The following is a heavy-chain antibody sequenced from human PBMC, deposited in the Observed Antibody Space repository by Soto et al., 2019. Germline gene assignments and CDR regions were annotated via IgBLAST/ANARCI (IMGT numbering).Heavy chain of an antibody. CDR1: GFTFSNYD. Sequence: EVQLLNSGGGLVQPGGSLRLSCAASGFTFSNYDMNWVRQAPGKGLEWVSDISGRGSSTYYADSVKGRFTISRDDSKNTAYLQMNSLRAEDTAVYYCAKGSIVAGAIRYDLDYWGQGTLVTVSS. J-gene: IGHJ4*02. V-gene: IGHV3-23*01. CDR3: AKGSIVAGAIRYDLDY. CDR2: ISGRGSST. D-gene: IGHD2-2*01.